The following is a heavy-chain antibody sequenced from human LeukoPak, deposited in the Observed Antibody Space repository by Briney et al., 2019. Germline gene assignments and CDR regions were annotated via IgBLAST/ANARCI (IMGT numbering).Heavy chain of an antibody. CDR1: GGSFSGYY. CDR3: ARMIGAVIAARPNYYYYMDV. CDR2: INHSGTI. V-gene: IGHV4-34*01. Sequence: PSPTLSPTRAAYGGSFSGYYWSWISQPPGKGREWIGEINHSGTINYIPSLKSRVTISVDASKNQFSLKLSSVTAADTAVYYCARMIGAVIAARPNYYYYMDVWGKGTTVTVSS. J-gene: IGHJ6*03. D-gene: IGHD6-6*01.